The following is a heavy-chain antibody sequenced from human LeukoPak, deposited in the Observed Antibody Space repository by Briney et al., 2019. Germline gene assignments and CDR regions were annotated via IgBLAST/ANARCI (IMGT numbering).Heavy chain of an antibody. D-gene: IGHD3-16*01. CDR2: VGNTGNTI. CDR1: GFTFSSYT. V-gene: IGHV3-48*01. J-gene: IGHJ4*02. CDR3: ARDRRGGSLGGDLFDY. Sequence: GGSLRLSCVASGFTFSSYTMHWVRQTPEKGLEWLSYVGNTGNTIFYADSVKGRFTISRDNAKNLLFLEMNSLRVEDTAVYYCARDRRGGSLGGDLFDYWGQGILVAVSS.